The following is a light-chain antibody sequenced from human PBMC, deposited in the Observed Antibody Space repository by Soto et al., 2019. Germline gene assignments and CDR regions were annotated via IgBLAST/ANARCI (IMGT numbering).Light chain of an antibody. CDR2: GAS. CDR1: QSVNNN. J-gene: IGKJ2*01. Sequence: EIVMTQSPATLSVSPGERATLSCRASQSVNNNLAWYQQKPGQAPRLLIYGASTRATGIPARFSGSVSGSDFTLTISSLQSEDFAIYYCQQYNNWPPEYTFGQGTKLEIK. CDR3: QQYNNWPPEYT. V-gene: IGKV3-15*01.